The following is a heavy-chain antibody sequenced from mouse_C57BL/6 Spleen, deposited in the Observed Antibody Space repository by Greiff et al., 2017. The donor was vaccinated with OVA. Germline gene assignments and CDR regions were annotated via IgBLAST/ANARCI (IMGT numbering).Heavy chain of an antibody. CDR3: ARGEGPDYYGSSFAY. Sequence: QVQLQQSGAELMKPGASVKLSCKATGYTFTGYWIEWVKQRPGHGLEWIGEILPGSGSTNYNEKFKGKATFTADTSSNTAYMQLSSLTTEDSAIYDCARGEGPDYYGSSFAYWGQGTLVTVSA. CDR2: ILPGSGST. J-gene: IGHJ3*01. V-gene: IGHV1-9*01. CDR1: GYTFTGYW. D-gene: IGHD1-1*01.